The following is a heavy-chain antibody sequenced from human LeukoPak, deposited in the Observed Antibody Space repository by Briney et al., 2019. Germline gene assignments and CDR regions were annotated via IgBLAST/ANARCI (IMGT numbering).Heavy chain of an antibody. CDR1: GFTFSSYD. CDR2: IGTAGDT. CDR3: ARGYYDSSGYYYFDY. J-gene: IGHJ4*02. V-gene: IGHV3-13*01. D-gene: IGHD3-22*01. Sequence: GGSLRLSCAASGFTFSSYDMHWVRQATGKGPEWVSAIGTAGDTYYPGSVKGRFTISRENAKNSLYLQMNSLRAGDTAVYYCARGYYDSSGYYYFDYWGQGTLVTVSS.